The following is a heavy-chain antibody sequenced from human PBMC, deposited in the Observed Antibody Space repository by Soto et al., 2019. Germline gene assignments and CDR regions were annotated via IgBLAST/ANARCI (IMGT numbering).Heavy chain of an antibody. J-gene: IGHJ4*02. Sequence: QVQLVQSGAEVKKPGASVKVSCKASGYTFTSYYMHWVRQAPGQGLEWMGIINPSGGSTTYAQKFQGRVTMTGDTSTSTVYMELSSLRSEDTAVYYCAREDGYNYLDYWGQGTLVTVSS. D-gene: IGHD5-12*01. CDR2: INPSGGST. CDR3: AREDGYNYLDY. V-gene: IGHV1-46*01. CDR1: GYTFTSYY.